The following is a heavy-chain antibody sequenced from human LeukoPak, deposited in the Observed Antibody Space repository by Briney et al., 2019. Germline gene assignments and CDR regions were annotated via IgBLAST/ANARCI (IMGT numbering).Heavy chain of an antibody. Sequence: GGSLRLSCAASGFTVSSHYMNWVRQAPGKGLEWVSVIFSGGGTYDADSVKGRFAISRDNSKNTVFLQMNSLRPEDTAMYYCTRADYRNYNNYPFDSWGQGTLVTVSS. D-gene: IGHD3-22*01. CDR1: GFTVSSHY. J-gene: IGHJ4*02. CDR2: IFSGGGT. CDR3: TRADYRNYNNYPFDS. V-gene: IGHV3-53*05.